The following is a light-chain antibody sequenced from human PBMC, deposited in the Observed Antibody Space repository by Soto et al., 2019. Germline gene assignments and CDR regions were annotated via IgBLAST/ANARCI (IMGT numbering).Light chain of an antibody. Sequence: DIQMTQSPSTLPASVGDRVTITCRASQSIFSWLAWYQQEPGKAPKVLIYDASNLEYGVPSRFSGSGFGTEFILTISSLQPDDFATYWCQHYGGMWTFGQGTKVDIK. CDR3: QHYGGMWT. CDR1: QSIFSW. V-gene: IGKV1-5*01. J-gene: IGKJ1*01. CDR2: DAS.